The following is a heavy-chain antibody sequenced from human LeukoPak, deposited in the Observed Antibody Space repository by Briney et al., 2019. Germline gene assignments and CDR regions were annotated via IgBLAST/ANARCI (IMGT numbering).Heavy chain of an antibody. CDR2: VHHSGSA. V-gene: IGHV4-31*03. J-gene: IGHJ6*02. CDR1: GGSISSSDYF. D-gene: IGHD6-19*01. CDR3: ARDRVTVAVRDYSYYYGMDV. Sequence: SETLSLTCTVSGGSISSSDYFWTWIRQHPGKGLEWVGYVHHSGSASYNPSLKSRVTISGDTSKNQFSLKLSSVTAAETTVYYCARDRVTVAVRDYSYYYGMDVWGQGTAVTVSS.